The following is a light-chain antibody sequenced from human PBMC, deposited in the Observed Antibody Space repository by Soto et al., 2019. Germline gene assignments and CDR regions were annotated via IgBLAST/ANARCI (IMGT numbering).Light chain of an antibody. Sequence: SYELTQPPSVSVSPGKTAIINCSGDKLGDKYACWYQQKPGQSPVLVIYQDSKRPSGIPERFSGSNSGNTATLTISGTQAMDEADYYCQAWDSSPGRGFGTGTKLTVL. V-gene: IGLV3-1*01. CDR2: QDS. CDR3: QAWDSSPGRG. CDR1: KLGDKY. J-gene: IGLJ1*01.